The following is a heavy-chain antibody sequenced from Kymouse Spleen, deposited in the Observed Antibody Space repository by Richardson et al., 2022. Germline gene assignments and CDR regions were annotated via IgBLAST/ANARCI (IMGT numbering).Heavy chain of an antibody. CDR3: ARDPLLWFGELSPLL*L. J-gene: IGHJ4*02. D-gene: IGHD3-10*01. Sequence: QVQLQQSGPGLVKPSQTLSLTCAISGDSVSSNSAAWNWIRQSPSRGLEWLGRTYYRSKWYNDYAVSVKSRITINPDTSKNQFSLQLNSVTPEDTAVYYCARDPLLWFGELSPLL*LLGPGNPGHRLL. CDR2: TYYRSKWYN. V-gene: IGHV6-1*01. CDR1: GDSVSSNSAA.